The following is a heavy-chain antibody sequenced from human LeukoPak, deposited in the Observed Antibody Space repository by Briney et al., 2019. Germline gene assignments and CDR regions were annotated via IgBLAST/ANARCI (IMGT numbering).Heavy chain of an antibody. D-gene: IGHD6-13*01. CDR1: GFTFSSYA. CDR3: ATTGGSWYDGSLDY. V-gene: IGHV3-30-3*01. J-gene: IGHJ4*02. CDR2: ISYDGSNK. Sequence: PGGSLRLSCAASGFTFSSYAMHWVRQAPGKGLEWVAVISYDGSNKYYADSVKGRFTISRDNSKNTLYLQLNSLRAEDTAVYYCATTGGSWYDGSLDYWGQGTLVTVSS.